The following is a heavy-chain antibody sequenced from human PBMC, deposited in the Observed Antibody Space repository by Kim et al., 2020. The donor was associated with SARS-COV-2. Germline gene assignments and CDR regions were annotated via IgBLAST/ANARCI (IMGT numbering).Heavy chain of an antibody. CDR3: VKYSSSWYFFSGQNDAFDI. J-gene: IGHJ3*02. V-gene: IGHV3-64D*06. Sequence: RFTISRDNSKNTLYLQMSSLRAEDTAVYYCVKYSSSWYFFSGQNDAFDIWGQGTMVTVSS. D-gene: IGHD6-13*01.